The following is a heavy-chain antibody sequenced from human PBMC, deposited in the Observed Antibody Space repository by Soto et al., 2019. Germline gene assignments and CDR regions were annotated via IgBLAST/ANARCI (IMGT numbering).Heavy chain of an antibody. Sequence: EVQLVESGGGLVQPGRSLRLSCAASGFTFDDYAMHWVRQAPGKGLEWISGISWDSGTLGYADSVKGRIIISRDDAKNFPYLPMNTRRGKETAFNFFDKMRLPTMARPLDQWGQGTLVTVSS. CDR3: DKMRLPTMARPLDQ. CDR2: ISWDSGTL. D-gene: IGHD1-1*01. CDR1: GFTFDDYA. J-gene: IGHJ5*02. V-gene: IGHV3-9*01.